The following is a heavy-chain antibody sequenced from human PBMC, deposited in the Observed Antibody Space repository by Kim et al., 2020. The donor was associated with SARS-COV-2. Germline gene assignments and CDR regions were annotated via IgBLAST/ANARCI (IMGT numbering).Heavy chain of an antibody. J-gene: IGHJ6*02. CDR3: ARDLRTVTTLSFGYYGMDV. CDR1: GYTFTSYY. CDR2: INPSGGST. D-gene: IGHD4-17*01. Sequence: ASVKVSCKASGYTFTSYYMHWVRQAPGQGLEWMGIINPSGGSTSYAQKFQGRVTMTRDTSTSTVYMELSSLRSEDTAVYYCARDLRTVTTLSFGYYGMDVWGQGTTVTVSS. V-gene: IGHV1-46*01.